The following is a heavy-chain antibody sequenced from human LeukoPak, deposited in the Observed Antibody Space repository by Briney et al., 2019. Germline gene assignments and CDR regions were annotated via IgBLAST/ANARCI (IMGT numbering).Heavy chain of an antibody. CDR3: ARDSLIRLGP. CDR1: GGPISSYY. Sequence: SETLSLTCTVSGGPISSYYWSWIRQPPGKGLEWIGYIYYSGSTNYNPSLKSRVTISVDTYKNQFSLKLSSVTAADTAVYYCARDSLIRLGPWGQGTLVTVSS. CDR2: IYYSGST. V-gene: IGHV4-59*01. D-gene: IGHD3-16*01. J-gene: IGHJ5*02.